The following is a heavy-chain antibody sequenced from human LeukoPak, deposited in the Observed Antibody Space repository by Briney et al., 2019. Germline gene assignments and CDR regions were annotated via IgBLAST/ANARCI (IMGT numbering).Heavy chain of an antibody. Sequence: PGGSLRLSCAASGFSFSSFFMHWVRQAPGKGLEYVSGISANGGRTYYANSVKGRFTISRDNSKNTLYLHLGSLRPEDMAVYYCARGTRFITVAGTSLSFDPWGQGILVIVSS. CDR2: ISANGGRT. J-gene: IGHJ5*02. CDR3: ARGTRFITVAGTSLSFDP. V-gene: IGHV3-64*01. CDR1: GFSFSSFF. D-gene: IGHD6-19*01.